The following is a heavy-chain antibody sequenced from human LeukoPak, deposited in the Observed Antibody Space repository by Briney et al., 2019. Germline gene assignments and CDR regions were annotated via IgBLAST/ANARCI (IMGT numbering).Heavy chain of an antibody. V-gene: IGHV1-69*06. CDR1: GGTFSSYA. CDR3: ARVTVAANPDFDY. J-gene: IGHJ4*02. Sequence: ASVKVSCKASGGTFSSYAISWERQAPGQGLEWMGGIIPIFGTANYAQKFQGRVTITADKSTSTAYMELSSLRSEDTAVYYCARVTVAANPDFDYRGQGTLVTVSS. CDR2: IIPIFGTA. D-gene: IGHD6-19*01.